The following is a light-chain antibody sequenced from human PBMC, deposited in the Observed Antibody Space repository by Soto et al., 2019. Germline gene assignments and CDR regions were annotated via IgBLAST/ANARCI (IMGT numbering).Light chain of an antibody. CDR3: QQYNNWHWT. Sequence: EIVMTQSPATLSVSPGERATLSCRASQSVNNNLAWYQQRPGQAPRLLIYGASTRATGIPARFSGSESGTEFTLTIGSLQSEDFAVYYCQQYNNWHWTFGQGTKVEI. CDR2: GAS. V-gene: IGKV3-15*01. J-gene: IGKJ1*01. CDR1: QSVNNN.